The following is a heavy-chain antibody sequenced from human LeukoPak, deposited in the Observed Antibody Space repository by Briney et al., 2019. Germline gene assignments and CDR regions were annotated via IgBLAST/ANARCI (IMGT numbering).Heavy chain of an antibody. V-gene: IGHV3-9*01. CDR2: LSWNSGTI. CDR3: VKGGIHTSPRGAFDI. J-gene: IGHJ3*02. D-gene: IGHD6-13*01. Sequence: GGSLRLSCAPSGLIFEEYAMHWVRQVPGKGLEWVSGLSWNSGTIGYADSVKGRFTISRDNVKNSLSLQMNSLRPEDTALYFCVKGGIHTSPRGAFDIWGQGTMVTVSS. CDR1: GLIFEEYA.